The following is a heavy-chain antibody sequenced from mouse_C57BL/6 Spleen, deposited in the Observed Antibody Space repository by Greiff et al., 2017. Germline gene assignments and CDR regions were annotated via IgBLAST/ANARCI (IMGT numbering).Heavy chain of an antibody. D-gene: IGHD1-1*02. Sequence: EVQRVESGGGLVKPGGSLKLSCAASGFTFSDYGMHWVRQAPEKGLEWVAYISSGSSTIYYADTVKGRFTISRDNAKNTLFLQMTSLRSEDTAMYYCARMVAPYAMDYWGQGTSGTVSS. CDR2: ISSGSSTI. CDR3: ARMVAPYAMDY. J-gene: IGHJ4*01. CDR1: GFTFSDYG. V-gene: IGHV5-17*01.